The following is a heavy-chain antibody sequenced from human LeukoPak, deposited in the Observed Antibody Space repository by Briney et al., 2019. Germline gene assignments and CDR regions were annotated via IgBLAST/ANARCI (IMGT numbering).Heavy chain of an antibody. CDR2: IYPGDSDT. D-gene: IGHD5/OR15-5a*01. CDR1: EDSFTNSW. V-gene: IGHV5-51*01. Sequence: GESLKISCQVSEDSFTNSWIGWVRQMPGQGLEWMGMIYPGDSDTIYSPSFQGQVKLSSDKSTSTAYLQWNSLTASDTAIYYCGRHVSCRNLVPVYYFDYWGQGALVIVSA. J-gene: IGHJ4*02. CDR3: GRHVSCRNLVPVYYFDY.